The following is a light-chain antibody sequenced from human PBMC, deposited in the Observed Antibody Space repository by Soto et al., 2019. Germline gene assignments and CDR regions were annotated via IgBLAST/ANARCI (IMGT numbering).Light chain of an antibody. Sequence: QSVLTQPPSVSGAPGQRVTISCTGSSSNIGAGYDVHWYQQLPGTAPKLLIYGHSNRPSGVPDRFSGSKSGTSASLAITGLQDEDEADYYCQSYDSSLSGYVVFGGGTKVTVL. CDR3: QSYDSSLSGYVV. CDR2: GHS. J-gene: IGLJ2*01. V-gene: IGLV1-40*01. CDR1: SSNIGAGYD.